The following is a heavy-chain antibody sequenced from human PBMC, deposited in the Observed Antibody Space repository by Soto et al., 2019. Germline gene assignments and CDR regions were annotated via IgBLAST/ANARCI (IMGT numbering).Heavy chain of an antibody. V-gene: IGHV3-33*01. D-gene: IGHD2-8*02. Sequence: GGSLRLSCAASGFTFGTYGMHWVRQVPGKGLQWVAVIWYDGSIKYYADSVRGRFTVSRDNSRNTLYLQMNSLRDEDTAVYYCARIDCTGNNCNPYYHYGMDVWGQGTPVTVYS. CDR1: GFTFGTYG. CDR2: IWYDGSIK. J-gene: IGHJ6*02. CDR3: ARIDCTGNNCNPYYHYGMDV.